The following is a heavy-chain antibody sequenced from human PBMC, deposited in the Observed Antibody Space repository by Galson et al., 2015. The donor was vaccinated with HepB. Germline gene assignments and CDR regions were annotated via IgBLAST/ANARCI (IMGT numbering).Heavy chain of an antibody. V-gene: IGHV3-9*01. CDR1: GFTFADYA. CDR3: ARGAYDYVWGSYRYGPFDH. CDR2: LSWNSATI. D-gene: IGHD3-16*02. Sequence: SLRLSCAASGFTFADYAMHWVRQAPGKGLEWVSGLSWNSATIGYADSVKGRITISRDNAKNSLYLQMNSLRAEDTAVYYCARGAYDYVWGSYRYGPFDHWGQGTLVTVSS. J-gene: IGHJ4*02.